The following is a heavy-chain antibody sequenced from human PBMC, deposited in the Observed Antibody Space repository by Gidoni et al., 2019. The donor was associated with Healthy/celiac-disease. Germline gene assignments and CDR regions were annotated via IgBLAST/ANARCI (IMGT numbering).Heavy chain of an antibody. V-gene: IGHV3-9*01. CDR3: AKAQYSSGWRLGTYFDY. Sequence: EVQLVESGGGLVQPGRSLRLSCAASGFTFDDSAMHWVRQAPGKGLEWVSGISWNSGSIGYADSVKGRFTISRDNAKNSLYLQMNSLRAEDTALYYCAKAQYSSGWRLGTYFDYWGQGTLVTVSS. J-gene: IGHJ4*02. CDR1: GFTFDDSA. CDR2: ISWNSGSI. D-gene: IGHD6-19*01.